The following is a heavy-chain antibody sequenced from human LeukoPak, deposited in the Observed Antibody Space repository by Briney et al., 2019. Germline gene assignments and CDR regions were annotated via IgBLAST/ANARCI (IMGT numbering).Heavy chain of an antibody. Sequence: SETLSLTCAVYGGSFSGYYWSWIRQPPGKGLEWIGYIYYSGSTNYNPSLKSRVTISVDTSKNQFSLKLSSVTAADTAVYYCARGGWGLLSNWFDPWGQGTLVTVSS. CDR1: GGSFSGYY. J-gene: IGHJ5*02. D-gene: IGHD3-16*01. CDR3: ARGGWGLLSNWFDP. CDR2: IYYSGST. V-gene: IGHV4-59*01.